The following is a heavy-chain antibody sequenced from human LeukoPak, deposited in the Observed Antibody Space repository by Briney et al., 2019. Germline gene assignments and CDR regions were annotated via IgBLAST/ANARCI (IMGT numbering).Heavy chain of an antibody. D-gene: IGHD3-16*01. J-gene: IGHJ4*02. V-gene: IGHV3-23*01. CDR1: GFNFSSYA. CDR2: ISPTGSTT. Sequence: PGGSLRLSCVASGFNFSSYAMTWVRQAAGERLEWVSSISPTGSTTYYADSVKGRFTISRDNSKNTLYLQMNSLRAEDTAVYYCAKDPGIMITFGGWGQGTLVTVSS. CDR3: AKDPGIMITFGG.